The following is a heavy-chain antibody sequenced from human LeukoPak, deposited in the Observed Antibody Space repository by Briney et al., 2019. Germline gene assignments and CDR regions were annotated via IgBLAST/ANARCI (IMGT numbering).Heavy chain of an antibody. CDR2: INPNSGGT. CDR3: ARHRYYDFWSGYYSWFDP. CDR1: GYTFTGYY. J-gene: IGHJ5*02. Sequence: ASVKVSCKXSGYTFTGYYMHWVRQAPGQGLEWMGWINPNSGGTNYSQKFQGRVTMTRDTSISTAYMELSRLRSDDTAVYYCARHRYYDFWSGYYSWFDPWGQGTLVTVSS. V-gene: IGHV1-2*02. D-gene: IGHD3-3*01.